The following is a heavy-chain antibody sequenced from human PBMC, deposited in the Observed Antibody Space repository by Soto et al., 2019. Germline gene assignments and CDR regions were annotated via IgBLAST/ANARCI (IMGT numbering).Heavy chain of an antibody. CDR3: VRDLGGLYYYYHGMDV. CDR2: MSYDESNE. D-gene: IGHD3-10*01. J-gene: IGHJ6*02. CDR1: GFLFNNYD. V-gene: IGHV3-30*03. Sequence: QVQLVESGGGAVQPGRSLRLSCAASGFLFNNYDMHWVRQAPGEGLEWVAVMSYDESNEYYADSLKGRFTISRDTSKNTLYLQTNSLRVEDTAVYYCVRDLGGLYYYYHGMDVWGRGTTVTVSS.